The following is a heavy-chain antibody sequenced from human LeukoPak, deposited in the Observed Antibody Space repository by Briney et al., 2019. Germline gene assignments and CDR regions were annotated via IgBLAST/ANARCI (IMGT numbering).Heavy chain of an antibody. CDR1: GFTFSDYY. D-gene: IGHD3-9*01. CDR2: ISSSGSTI. CDR3: TRGSSILTGPHDY. Sequence: PGGSLRLSCAASGFTFSDYYVSWIRQAPGKGLEWVSYISSSGSTIYYADSVKGRFTISRDNAKNSLYLQMNSLRAEDTAVYYCTRGSSILTGPHDYWGQGTLVTVSS. V-gene: IGHV3-11*01. J-gene: IGHJ4*02.